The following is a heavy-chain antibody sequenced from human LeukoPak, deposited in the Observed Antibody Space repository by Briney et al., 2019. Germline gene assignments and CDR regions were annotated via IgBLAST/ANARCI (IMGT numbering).Heavy chain of an antibody. V-gene: IGHV3-21*01. CDR2: ISSSSSYI. CDR1: GFTFSSYS. CDR3: ATPLSSSWHGDV. J-gene: IGHJ6*04. D-gene: IGHD6-13*01. Sequence: GGSLRLSCAASGFTFSSYSMNWVRQAPGKGLEWVSSISSSSSYIYYADSVKGRFTISRDNAKNSLYLQMNSLRAEDTAVYYCATPLSSSWHGDVWGKGTTVTVSS.